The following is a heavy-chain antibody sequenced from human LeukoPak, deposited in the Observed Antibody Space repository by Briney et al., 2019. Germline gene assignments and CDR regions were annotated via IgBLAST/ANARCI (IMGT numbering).Heavy chain of an antibody. D-gene: IGHD2-2*01. V-gene: IGHV3-30-3*01. CDR2: ISYDGSNK. CDR3: ARFSGEGIVVVPAATAPDY. Sequence: GGSLRLSCAASGFTFSSYAMHWVRQAPGKGLEWVAVISYDGSNKYYADSVKGRFTISRDNSKNTLYLQMNSLRAEDTAVYYGARFSGEGIVVVPAATAPDYGGKGTLVTVP. J-gene: IGHJ4*02. CDR1: GFTFSSYA.